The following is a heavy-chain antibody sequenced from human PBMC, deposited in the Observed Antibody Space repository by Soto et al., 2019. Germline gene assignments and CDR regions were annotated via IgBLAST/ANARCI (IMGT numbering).Heavy chain of an antibody. Sequence: ASVKVSCKASGYTLTSYGIRWVGQAPGQGLEWMGWISAYNGNTNYAQKLQGRVTMTPDTSTSTAYMALRSLTSDDTAVYYCARYPEFRWFDPWGQGTLVTVSS. J-gene: IGHJ5*02. CDR2: ISAYNGNT. CDR3: ARYPEFRWFDP. CDR1: GYTLTSYG. V-gene: IGHV1-18*01.